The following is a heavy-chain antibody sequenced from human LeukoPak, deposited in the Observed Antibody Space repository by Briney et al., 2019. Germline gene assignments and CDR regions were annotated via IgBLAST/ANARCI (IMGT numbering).Heavy chain of an antibody. CDR2: IYYSGST. J-gene: IGHJ5*02. CDR1: GGSISSYY. D-gene: IGHD2-2*01. V-gene: IGHV4-59*08. CDR3: ARTTAAMFWFDP. Sequence: SETLSLTCTVSGGSISSYYWSWIRQPPGKGLEWIGYIYYSGSTNYNPSLKSRVTISVDTSKNQFSLKVSSVTAADTAMYYCARTTAAMFWFDPWGQGILVTVSS.